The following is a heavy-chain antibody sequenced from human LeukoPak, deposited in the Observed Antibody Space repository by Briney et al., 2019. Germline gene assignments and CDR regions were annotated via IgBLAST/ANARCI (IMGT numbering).Heavy chain of an antibody. J-gene: IGHJ3*02. V-gene: IGHV3-30*02. CDR2: IRYDGSNK. CDR1: GFTFSSYG. D-gene: IGHD2-2*01. CDR3: AKGQRNKGYCSSTSCFDAFDI. Sequence: PGGSLRLSCAASGFTFSSYGMHWVRQAPGKGLEWVAFIRYDGSNKYYADSVKGRFTISRDNSKNTLYLQMNSLRAEDTAVYYCAKGQRNKGYCSSTSCFDAFDIWGQGTMVTVSS.